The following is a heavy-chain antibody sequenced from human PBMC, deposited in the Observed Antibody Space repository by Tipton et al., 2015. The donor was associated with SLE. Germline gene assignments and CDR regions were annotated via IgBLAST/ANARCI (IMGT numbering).Heavy chain of an antibody. V-gene: IGHV4-59*01. CDR1: GGSINVYY. J-gene: IGHJ4*02. CDR2: VYYTETA. Sequence: TLSLTCTVSGGSINVYYWSWVRQHPGKGLEWIGYVYYTETASHNPSLKSRVTISVDTSKNQFSLKLSSVTAADRAVYYCARGIFGGYPRGSYFDFWGQGTLVPVSP. CDR3: ARGIFGGYPRGSYFDF. D-gene: IGHD3-3*01.